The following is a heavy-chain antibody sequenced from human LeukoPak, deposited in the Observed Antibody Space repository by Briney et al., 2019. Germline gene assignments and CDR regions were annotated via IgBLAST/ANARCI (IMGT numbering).Heavy chain of an antibody. CDR2: IYTSGST. D-gene: IGHD4-23*01. V-gene: IGHV4-4*07. Sequence: SETLSLTCTVSGGSISSYYWSWIRQPAGKGLEWIGRIYTSGSTNYNPSLKSRVTMSIDTSKNQFSLKLSSMTAADSAVYYCARGVVTLICWYFDLWGGGTLVTVSS. CDR3: ARGVVTLICWYFDL. CDR1: GGSISSYY. J-gene: IGHJ2*01.